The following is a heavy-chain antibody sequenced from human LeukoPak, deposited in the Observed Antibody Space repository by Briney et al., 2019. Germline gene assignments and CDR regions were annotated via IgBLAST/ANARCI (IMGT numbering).Heavy chain of an antibody. CDR1: GGTFSSYA. CDR2: IISILNIA. CDR3: ARESGNFTFDY. D-gene: IGHD1-7*01. Sequence: SVKVSCKASGGTFSSYAISWVRQAPGQGLEWMGRIISILNIANYAQKFQGRVTITADKSTTTAYMELSSLRSEDTAVYYCARESGNFTFDYWGQGTLVTVSS. V-gene: IGHV1-69*04. J-gene: IGHJ4*02.